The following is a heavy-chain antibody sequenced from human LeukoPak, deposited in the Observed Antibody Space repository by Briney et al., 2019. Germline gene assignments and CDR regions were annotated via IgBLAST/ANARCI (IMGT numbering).Heavy chain of an antibody. Sequence: GGSLRLSCAASGFTFSSYSMNWVRQAPGKGLVWVSRINGDGSETYYADSVKGRFASSRDNAKNTVFLQMNNLRAEDTAVYYCVRDIREYDFWGQGTLVTVSS. CDR2: INGDGSET. CDR1: GFTFSSYS. J-gene: IGHJ4*02. D-gene: IGHD3-10*01. CDR3: VRDIREYDF. V-gene: IGHV3-74*01.